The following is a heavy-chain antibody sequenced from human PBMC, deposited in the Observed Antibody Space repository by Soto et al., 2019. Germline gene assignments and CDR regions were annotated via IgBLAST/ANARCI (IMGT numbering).Heavy chain of an antibody. CDR3: ATTITMVRGAPFDY. Sequence: QVQLVQSGAEVQKPGASVKVSCKASGYTFTGYYMHWVRQAPGQGLEWTGWINPNSGGTNYAQKFQGWVTMTRDTSISTAYMELSRLRSDDTAVYYCATTITMVRGAPFDYWGQGTLVTVSS. J-gene: IGHJ4*02. D-gene: IGHD3-10*01. CDR2: INPNSGGT. V-gene: IGHV1-2*04. CDR1: GYTFTGYY.